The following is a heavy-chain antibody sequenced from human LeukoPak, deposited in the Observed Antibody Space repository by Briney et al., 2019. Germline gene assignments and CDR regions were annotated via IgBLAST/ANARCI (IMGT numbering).Heavy chain of an antibody. CDR1: GGIFSSYA. CDR2: IIPIFGTA. J-gene: IGHJ4*02. Sequence: ASVKVSCKASGGIFSSYAISWVRQAPGQGLEWMGGIIPIFGTANYAQKFQGRVTITADESTSTAYMELSSLRPEDTAVYYCARDRGAQLLWFGESTNYYFDYWGQGTLVTVSS. D-gene: IGHD3-10*01. V-gene: IGHV1-69*13. CDR3: ARDRGAQLLWFGESTNYYFDY.